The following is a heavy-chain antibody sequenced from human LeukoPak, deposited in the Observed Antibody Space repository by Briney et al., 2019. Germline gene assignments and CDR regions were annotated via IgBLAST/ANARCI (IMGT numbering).Heavy chain of an antibody. CDR2: INHSGST. CDR1: GGSFSGYY. D-gene: IGHD4-17*01. J-gene: IGHJ4*02. V-gene: IGHV4-34*01. Sequence: SETLSLTCAIYGGSFSGYYWSWIRQPPGKGLEWIGEINHSGSTNYNPSLKSRVTIPVDTSKNQFSLKLSSVTAADTAVYYCASYGDYEGYWGQGTLVTVSS. CDR3: ASYGDYEGY.